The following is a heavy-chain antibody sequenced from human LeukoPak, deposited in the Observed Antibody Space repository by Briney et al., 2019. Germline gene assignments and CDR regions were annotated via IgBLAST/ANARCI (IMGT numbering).Heavy chain of an antibody. D-gene: IGHD6-13*01. V-gene: IGHV1-46*01. CDR1: GYTFTSYY. Sequence: APVQVSCKASGYTFTSYYMHWVRQAPGQGLEWMGIINPSGGSTSYAQKFQGRVTMTRDTSTSTVYMELRSLRSEDTAVYYCAREPYSSSWYSLSNHYYGMDVWGQGTTVTVSS. CDR3: AREPYSSSWYSLSNHYYGMDV. J-gene: IGHJ6*02. CDR2: INPSGGST.